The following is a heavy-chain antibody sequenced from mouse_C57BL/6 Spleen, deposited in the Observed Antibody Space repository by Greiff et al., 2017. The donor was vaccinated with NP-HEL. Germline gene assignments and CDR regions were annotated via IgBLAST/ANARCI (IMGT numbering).Heavy chain of an antibody. V-gene: IGHV6-3*01. CDR3: TGSNYYGSSSWFAY. CDR1: GFTFSNYW. CDR2: IRLKSDNYAT. J-gene: IGHJ3*01. D-gene: IGHD1-1*01. Sequence: EVKVEESGGGLVQPGGSMKLSCVASGFTFSNYWMNWVRQSPEKGLEWVAQIRLKSDNYATHYAESVKGRFTISRDDSKSSVYLQMNNLRAEDTGIYYCTGSNYYGSSSWFAYWGQGTLVTVSA.